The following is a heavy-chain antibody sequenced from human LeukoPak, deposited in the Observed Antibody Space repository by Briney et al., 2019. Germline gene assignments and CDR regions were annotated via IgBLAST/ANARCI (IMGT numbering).Heavy chain of an antibody. V-gene: IGHV3-21*01. CDR2: ISSSSSYI. D-gene: IGHD2-2*01. Sequence: GGSLRLSCAASGFTFSSYSMNWVRQAPGKGLEWVSSISSSSSYIDYADSVKGRFTISRDNAKNSLYLQMNSLRAEDTAVYYCARMKTYRGYCSSTSCSRPYYMDVWGKGTTVTVSS. CDR1: GFTFSSYS. CDR3: ARMKTYRGYCSSTSCSRPYYMDV. J-gene: IGHJ6*03.